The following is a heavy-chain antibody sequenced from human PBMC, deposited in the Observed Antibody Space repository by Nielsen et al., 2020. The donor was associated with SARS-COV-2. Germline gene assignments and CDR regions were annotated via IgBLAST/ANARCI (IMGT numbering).Heavy chain of an antibody. CDR3: ARGRRLGP. V-gene: IGHV4-39*01. D-gene: IGHD5-12*01. CDR2: IYYSGST. J-gene: IGHJ5*02. Sequence: WIRQPPGKGLEWIGSIYYSGSTYHNPSLKSRVTISVDTSKNQFSLKLSSVTAADTAVYYCARGRRLGPWGQGTLVTVSS.